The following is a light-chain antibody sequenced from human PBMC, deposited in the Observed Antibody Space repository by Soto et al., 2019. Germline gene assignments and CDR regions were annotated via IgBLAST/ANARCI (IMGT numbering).Light chain of an antibody. CDR1: SSDIGAYNY. CDR3: CSYAGAYIYV. J-gene: IGLJ1*01. V-gene: IGLV2-11*01. Sequence: QSVLTQPRSVSGSPGQSVTISCTGTSSDIGAYNYISWYQQHPGKVPKLMLYDVNKRPSGVPDRFSGSKSGNTASLTISGLQADDEADYYCCSYAGAYIYVFATGTKVTVL. CDR2: DVN.